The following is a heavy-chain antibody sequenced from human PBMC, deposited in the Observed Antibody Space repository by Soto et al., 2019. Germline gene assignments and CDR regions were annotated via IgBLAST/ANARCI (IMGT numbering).Heavy chain of an antibody. J-gene: IGHJ4*02. V-gene: IGHV3-30-3*01. Sequence: GGSLRLSCAASGFTFSSYAMHWVRQAPGKGLEWVAVISYDGSNKYYADSVKGRFTISRDNSKNTLYLQMNSLRAEDTAVYYCARWEAAAGPFDYWGQGTLVTVSS. CDR3: ARWEAAAGPFDY. CDR2: ISYDGSNK. D-gene: IGHD6-13*01. CDR1: GFTFSSYA.